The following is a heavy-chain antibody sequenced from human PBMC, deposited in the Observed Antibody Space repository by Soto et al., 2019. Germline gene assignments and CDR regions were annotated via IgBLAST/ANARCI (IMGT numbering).Heavy chain of an antibody. CDR3: AKDRSASWCLDY. CDR1: GFTFTNNG. CDR2: ISGDGSDE. V-gene: IGHV3-30*18. Sequence: QVPLVESGGGVVQPGRSLRLSCGASGFTFTNNGMHWVRQAPGKGLEWVAVISGDGSDEYYADSVKGRFTISRDNSKNTVYLQMNSLRPEDTAIYYCAKDRSASWCLDYWGQGTLVTVPS. D-gene: IGHD2-2*01. J-gene: IGHJ4*02.